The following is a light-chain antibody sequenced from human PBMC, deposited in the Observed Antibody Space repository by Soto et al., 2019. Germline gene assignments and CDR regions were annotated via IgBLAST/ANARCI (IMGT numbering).Light chain of an antibody. CDR3: QQYYSYYT. CDR1: QSISSW. CDR2: DAS. J-gene: IGKJ2*01. V-gene: IGKV1-5*01. Sequence: DIQMPQSPSTLSASVGERVTITCRASQSISSWLAWYQQKPGKAPKVLIYDASSLESGVPSRFSGSGSGTEFTLTISSLQPDYVAPHDGQQYYSYYTFGQGTKLEIK.